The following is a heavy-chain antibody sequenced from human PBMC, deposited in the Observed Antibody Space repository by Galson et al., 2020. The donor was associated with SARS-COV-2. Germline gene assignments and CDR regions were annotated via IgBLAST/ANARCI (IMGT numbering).Heavy chain of an antibody. D-gene: IGHD5-12*01. CDR3: ARTPVQWLRLGERYYYYMDV. CDR2: IYYSGST. V-gene: IGHV4-59*08. Sequence: SETLSLTCTVSGGSISSYYWSWIRQPPGKGLEWIGYIYYSGSTSYNPSLKSRVTISVDTSKNQFSLKLSSVTAADTAVYYCARTPVQWLRLGERYYYYMDVWGKGTTVTVSS. CDR1: GGSISSYY. J-gene: IGHJ6*03.